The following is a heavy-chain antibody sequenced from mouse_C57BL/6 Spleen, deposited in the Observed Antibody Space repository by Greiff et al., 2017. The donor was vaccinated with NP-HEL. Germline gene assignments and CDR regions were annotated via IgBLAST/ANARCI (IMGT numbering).Heavy chain of an antibody. CDR3: VRQSDYLNWAYAMDY. CDR2: IRSKSNNYAT. CDR1: GFSFNTYA. J-gene: IGHJ4*01. D-gene: IGHD4-1*01. V-gene: IGHV10-1*01. Sequence: EVMLVESGGGLVQPKGSLKLSCAASGFSFNTYAMNWVRQAPGKGLEWVARIRSKSNNYATYYADSVKDRFTISRDDSESMLYLQMNNLKTEDTAMYYCVRQSDYLNWAYAMDYWGQGTSVTVSS.